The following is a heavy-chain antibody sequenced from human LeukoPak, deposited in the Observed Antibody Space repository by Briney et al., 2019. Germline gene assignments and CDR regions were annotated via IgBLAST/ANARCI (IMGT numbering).Heavy chain of an antibody. J-gene: IGHJ4*02. CDR1: GGSFSGYY. CDR3: ARGVGRYYDSSGYYGY. CDR2: INHSGST. V-gene: IGHV4-34*01. D-gene: IGHD3-22*01. Sequence: SETLSLTCAVYGGSFSGYYWSWIRQPPGKGLEWIGEINHSGSTNYNPSLKSRVSISVDTSNNQFSLKLSSVTAADTDVYYCARGVGRYYDSSGYYGYWGQGTLVTVSS.